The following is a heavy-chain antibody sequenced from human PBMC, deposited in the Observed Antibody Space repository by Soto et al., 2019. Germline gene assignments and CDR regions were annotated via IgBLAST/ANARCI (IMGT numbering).Heavy chain of an antibody. J-gene: IGHJ4*02. V-gene: IGHV4-59*08. Sequence: QVQLQESGPGLVKPSETLSLTCTVTGGSISSYYWSWIRQPPGKGLEWIGYIYYSGTTNYNPSLKSRVTISVDTSKNQLSLKLSSVTAADTAVYYCARRYGYSFDYWGQGTLVTVSS. CDR2: IYYSGTT. CDR1: GGSISSYY. D-gene: IGHD5-18*01. CDR3: ARRYGYSFDY.